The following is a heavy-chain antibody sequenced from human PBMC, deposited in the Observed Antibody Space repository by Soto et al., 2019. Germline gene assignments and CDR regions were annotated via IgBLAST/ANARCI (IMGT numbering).Heavy chain of an antibody. Sequence: TVANGPVRNGAVCWTLIHKHQGKGLEWIGYIYYRGNAYYHPSLKSRVTISIDTSKNQFSRRLDSVTAADTTVYYCARAGYSSSDYDHWRQGSLDTVSS. CDR2: IYYRGNA. CDR1: NGPVRNGAVC. J-gene: IGHJ4*03. D-gene: IGHD6-13*01. CDR3: ARAGYSSSDYDH. V-gene: IGHV4-31*02.